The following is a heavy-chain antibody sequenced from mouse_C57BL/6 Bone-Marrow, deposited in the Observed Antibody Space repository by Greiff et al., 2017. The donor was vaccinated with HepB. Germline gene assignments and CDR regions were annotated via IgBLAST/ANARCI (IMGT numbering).Heavy chain of an antibody. Sequence: EVMLVESGGGLVQPKGSLKLSCAASGFSFNTYAMNWVRQAPGKGLEWVARIRSKSNNYATYYADSVKDRFTISRDDSESMLYLQMNNLKTEDTAMYYCVRHKYYPYAMDYWGQGTSVTVSS. V-gene: IGHV10-1*01. CDR1: GFSFNTYA. CDR2: IRSKSNNYAT. D-gene: IGHD1-1*01. J-gene: IGHJ4*01. CDR3: VRHKYYPYAMDY.